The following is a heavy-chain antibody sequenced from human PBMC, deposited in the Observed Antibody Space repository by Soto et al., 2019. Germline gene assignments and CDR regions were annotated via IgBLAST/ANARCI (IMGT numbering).Heavy chain of an antibody. Sequence: EILSISCTVSGGCMSSYYWTWIRQPPGKGLEWIGYIYYSGSTYYNPSLKSRVTISVDTSKNQFSLRLNSVTAADTAVYYCAMRTVTTIYYYGMDVWGQGTTVT. D-gene: IGHD4-17*01. CDR2: IYYSGST. J-gene: IGHJ6*02. CDR1: GGCMSSYY. V-gene: IGHV4-59*01. CDR3: AMRTVTTIYYYGMDV.